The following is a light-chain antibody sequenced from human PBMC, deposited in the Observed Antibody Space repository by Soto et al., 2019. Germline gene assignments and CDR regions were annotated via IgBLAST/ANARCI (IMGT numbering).Light chain of an antibody. CDR3: CSYAGSSFAI. Sequence: QSALTQPRSVSGSPGQSVTISCTGTSSDVGGYDFVSWYQQHPGKATRLIIFDVDQRASGVPDRFSGSKSVNTASLNIAGLRGEDEADYYCCSYAGSSFAIFGGGTKLTVL. CDR2: DVD. V-gene: IGLV2-11*01. J-gene: IGLJ2*01. CDR1: SSDVGGYDF.